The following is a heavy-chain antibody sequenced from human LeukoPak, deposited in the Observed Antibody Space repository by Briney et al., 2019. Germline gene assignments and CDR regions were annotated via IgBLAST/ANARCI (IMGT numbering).Heavy chain of an antibody. CDR1: GFTFSSYS. J-gene: IGHJ3*02. Sequence: GSLRLSCAASGFTFSSYSMNWVRQAPGKGLEWVSSISSSSSYIYSADSVKGRFTIYRDNAKNSLYLQMNSLRAEDTAVYYCARDPPGSSPLHDAFDIWGQGTMVTVSS. CDR2: ISSSSSYI. D-gene: IGHD3-10*01. CDR3: ARDPPGSSPLHDAFDI. V-gene: IGHV3-21*01.